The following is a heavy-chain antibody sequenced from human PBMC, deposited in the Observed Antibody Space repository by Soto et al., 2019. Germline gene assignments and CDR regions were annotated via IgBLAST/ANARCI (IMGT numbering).Heavy chain of an antibody. D-gene: IGHD3-10*01. J-gene: IGHJ4*02. CDR3: ARHYGSGSYPLDY. CDR1: GGSISGYY. CDR2: SYYTGTT. Sequence: QVQLQESGPGLVKPSETLSLTCTVSGGSISGYYWGWIRQPPGKGLEYIGHSYYTGTTNYNPSLHRRVPLSVDTSKNQLPMKLNSVTAADTAVYYCARHYGSGSYPLDYWGQGTLVTVSS. V-gene: IGHV4-59*08.